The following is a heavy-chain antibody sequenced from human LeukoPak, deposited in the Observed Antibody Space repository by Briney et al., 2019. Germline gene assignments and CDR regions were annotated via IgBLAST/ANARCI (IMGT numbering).Heavy chain of an antibody. V-gene: IGHV4-59*12. D-gene: IGHD6-13*01. CDR1: GGSISSYY. CDR2: IYHSGST. Sequence: SETLSLTCTVSGGSISSYYWSWIRQPPGKGLEWIGEIYHSGSTNYNPSLKSRVTISVDKSKNQFSLKLSSVTAADTAVYYCARGAAAIRGGFDYWGQGTLVTVSS. CDR3: ARGAAAIRGGFDY. J-gene: IGHJ4*02.